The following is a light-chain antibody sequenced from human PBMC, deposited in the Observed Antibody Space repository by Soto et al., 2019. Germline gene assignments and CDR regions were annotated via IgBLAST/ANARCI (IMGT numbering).Light chain of an antibody. CDR3: QQYNSYA. CDR1: QSISNW. Sequence: IPMTQSPSTLSAYDRDRGTIICRASQSISNWLAWYQQKPGTAPKVLIYHASNLQSGVPSRFSGSGSGTEFTLTISSLQPDDFATYYCQQYNSYAFGQGTKVDIK. CDR2: HAS. V-gene: IGKV1-5*02. J-gene: IGKJ1*01.